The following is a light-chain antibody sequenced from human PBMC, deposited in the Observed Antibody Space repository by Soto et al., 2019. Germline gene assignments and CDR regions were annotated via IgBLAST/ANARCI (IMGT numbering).Light chain of an antibody. V-gene: IGKV3-15*01. CDR3: QQYNSWPPKYT. Sequence: EIVMTQSPATLSVSPGERATLSCRASQSVGSNLAWYQQKPGQAPRLLIYDASTRATGIPAKFSGSGSGTEFTLTISSLQSEDFAVYYCQQYNSWPPKYTFGQGTKLEIK. J-gene: IGKJ2*01. CDR1: QSVGSN. CDR2: DAS.